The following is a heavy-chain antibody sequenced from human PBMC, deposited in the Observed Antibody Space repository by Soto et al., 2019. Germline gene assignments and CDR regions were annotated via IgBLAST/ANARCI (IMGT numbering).Heavy chain of an antibody. D-gene: IGHD1-26*01. CDR1: GFSFEDYA. CDR2: ISWDSGSI. Sequence: EVQLVESGGSLVQPGRSLRLSCAASGFSFEDYAMYGVRQAPGKGLEWVSAISWDSGSIGYADSVKGRFTVSRDNAKNTLYLQMNSLRPEDTAVYYCARDKQWELLTPFDVWGQGTMVTVSS. J-gene: IGHJ3*01. CDR3: ARDKQWELLTPFDV. V-gene: IGHV3-9*01.